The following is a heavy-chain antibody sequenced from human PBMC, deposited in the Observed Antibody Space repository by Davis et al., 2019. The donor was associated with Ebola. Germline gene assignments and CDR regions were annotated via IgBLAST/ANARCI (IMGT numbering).Heavy chain of an antibody. CDR3: ARAWTYYYGSGSPFDY. J-gene: IGHJ4*02. D-gene: IGHD3-10*01. CDR2: IYYRGST. Sequence: MPSETLSLTCTVSGGSISSYYWSWIRQPPGKGLEWIGYIYYRGSTNYNPSLKSRVTISVDTSTNQFSLKLSSVTAADTAGYYCARAWTYYYGSGSPFDYWGQGTLVTVSS. V-gene: IGHV4-59*08. CDR1: GGSISSYY.